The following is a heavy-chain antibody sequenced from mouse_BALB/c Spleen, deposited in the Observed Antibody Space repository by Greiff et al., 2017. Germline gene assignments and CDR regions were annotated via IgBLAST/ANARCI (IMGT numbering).Heavy chain of an antibody. CDR2: IWAGGST. Sequence: QVQLQQSGPGLVAPSQSLSITCTVSGFSLTSYGVHWVRQPPGKGLEWLGVIWAGGSTNYNSALMSRLSISKDNSKSQVFLKMNSLQTDYTAMYYCARYGYEGPWFADWGQGTLGTVAA. CDR3: ARYGYEGPWFAD. J-gene: IGHJ3*01. V-gene: IGHV2-9*02. CDR1: GFSLTSYG. D-gene: IGHD2-2*01.